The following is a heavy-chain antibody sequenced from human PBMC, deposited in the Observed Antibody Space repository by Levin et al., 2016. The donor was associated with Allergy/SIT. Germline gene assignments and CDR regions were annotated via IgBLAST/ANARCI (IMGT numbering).Heavy chain of an antibody. CDR3: TKTNLGYCDSMRCYRAFDP. CDR2: ITAVGNT. D-gene: IGHD2-2*02. Sequence: GGSLRLSCAASGFTVSSNDMSWVRQAPGKGLEWVSVITAVGNTYYADSVKGRFTISRDNSKNTLYLQMNSLRAEDTAVYYCTKTNLGYCDSMRCYRAFDPWGQGTQVTVSS. J-gene: IGHJ5*02. V-gene: IGHV3-53*01. CDR1: GFTVSSND.